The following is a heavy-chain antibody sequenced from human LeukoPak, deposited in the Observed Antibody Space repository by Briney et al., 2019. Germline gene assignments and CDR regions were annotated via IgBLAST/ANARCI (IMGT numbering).Heavy chain of an antibody. CDR1: GFTFSSYG. V-gene: IGHV3-30*02. CDR2: IRYDGSNK. D-gene: IGHD6-6*01. J-gene: IGHJ4*02. Sequence: GGSLRLSCVASGFTFSSYGMHWVRQAPGKGLEWVAFIRYDGSNKYYADSVKGRFTISRDNSKNTLYLQMNNLRAEDTAVYYCALDPVGRARAYTSSTVGDYWGQGTLVTVSS. CDR3: ALDPVGRARAYTSSTVGDY.